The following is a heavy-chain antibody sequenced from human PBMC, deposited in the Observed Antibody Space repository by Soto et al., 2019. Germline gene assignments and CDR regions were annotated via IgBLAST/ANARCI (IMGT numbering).Heavy chain of an antibody. J-gene: IGHJ4*02. D-gene: IGHD5-12*01. V-gene: IGHV4-59*08. Sequence: QVRLQESGPGLVKPSETLSLTCTVSGGCMISYYWSWIRQPPGRGLEGIGFIYYAGSTKYNPSLNSRVTISVDTSKNQFSLTVTSVTAADPAVYYCARRIVATETFEYWGQGTLVTVSS. CDR3: ARRIVATETFEY. CDR2: IYYAGST. CDR1: GGCMISYY.